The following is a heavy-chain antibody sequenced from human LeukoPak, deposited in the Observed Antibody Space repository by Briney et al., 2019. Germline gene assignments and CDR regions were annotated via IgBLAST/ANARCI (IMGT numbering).Heavy chain of an antibody. J-gene: IGHJ6*03. CDR2: IYYSGST. V-gene: IGHV4-30-4*07. D-gene: IGHD3-10*01. CDR3: AREILGGSGSNYYYYYMDV. Sequence: SETLSLTRTVSGYSISSGGYSWSSIRQPPAKGLGWIGYIYYSGSTYYNPSLKSRVTISVDTSKNQFSLKLSSVTAADTAVYYCAREILGGSGSNYYYYYMDVWGKGTTVTVSS. CDR1: GYSISSGGYS.